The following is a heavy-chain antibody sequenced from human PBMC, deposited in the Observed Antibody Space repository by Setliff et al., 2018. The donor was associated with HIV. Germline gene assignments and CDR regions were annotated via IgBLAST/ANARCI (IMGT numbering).Heavy chain of an antibody. J-gene: IGHJ4*02. V-gene: IGHV3-30-3*02. D-gene: IGHD3-10*01. CDR2: ISWHSTNI. Sequence: PGGSLRLSCAASGFTFSSYTIHWVRQAPGKGLEWVAVISWHSTNIFYADSVKGRFTISRDTSKNTLYLEMNSLKTDDTAVYYCAKKDGYLSTGSYFDYWGQGTLVTVSS. CDR3: AKKDGYLSTGSYFDY. CDR1: GFTFSSYT.